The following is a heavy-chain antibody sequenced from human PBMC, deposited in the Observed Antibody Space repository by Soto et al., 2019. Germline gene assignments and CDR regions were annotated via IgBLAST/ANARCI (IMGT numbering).Heavy chain of an antibody. J-gene: IGHJ3*02. D-gene: IGHD6-13*01. CDR1: GFTVSSNY. V-gene: IGHV3-53*01. CDR2: IYSGGST. CDR3: ARGPKRCSSSWYSSGFEI. Sequence: GGSLRLSCAASGFTVSSNYMSWVRQAPGKGLERVSVIYSGGSTYYADSVKGRFTISRDNSKNTLYLQMNSLRAEDTAVYYCARGPKRCSSSWYSSGFEIWGQGTMSTVSS.